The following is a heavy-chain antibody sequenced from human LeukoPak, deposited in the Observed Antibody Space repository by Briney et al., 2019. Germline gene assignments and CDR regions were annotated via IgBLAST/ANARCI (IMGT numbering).Heavy chain of an antibody. D-gene: IGHD3-10*01. CDR3: ARDGYYGSGSYDH. J-gene: IGHJ4*02. V-gene: IGHV1-2*04. CDR1: GYTFTGYY. CDR2: INPNSGGT. Sequence: ASVKVSCKASGYTFTGYYMHWVRQAPGQGLEWMVWINPNSGGTNYAQKFQGWVTMTRDTSISTAYMELSRLRSDDTAVYYCARDGYYGSGSYDHWGQGTLVTVSS.